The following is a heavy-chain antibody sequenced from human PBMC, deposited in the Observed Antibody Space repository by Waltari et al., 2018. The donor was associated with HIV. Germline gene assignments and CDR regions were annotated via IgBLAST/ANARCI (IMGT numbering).Heavy chain of an antibody. Sequence: EVLLVESGGGFGKPGGSLRPSCAASGLTFSDAWMSWVRQAPGKGLEWVGRIKSNTDGGTTDYAAPVKGRFTISRDDSKTTLYLEMNSLKTEDTAVYYCTTVGGGTRDYWGQGTLITVSS. D-gene: IGHD3-16*01. J-gene: IGHJ4*02. V-gene: IGHV3-15*01. CDR1: GLTFSDAW. CDR3: TTVGGGTRDY. CDR2: IKSNTDGGTT.